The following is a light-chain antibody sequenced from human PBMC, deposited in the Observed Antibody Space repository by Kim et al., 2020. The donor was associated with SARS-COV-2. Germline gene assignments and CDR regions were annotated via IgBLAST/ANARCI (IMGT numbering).Light chain of an antibody. CDR1: QSFSSSY. J-gene: IGKJ4*01. V-gene: IGKV3-20*01. CDR3: QQYGSSPLT. CDR2: GAS. Sequence: EILLTQSPGTLSLSPGERATLSCRASQSFSSSYLAWYQQKPGQAPRLLIYGASSRATGIPDRFSGSGSGTDFTLTISRLEPEDFAVYYCQQYGSSPLTFGGGTKVEI.